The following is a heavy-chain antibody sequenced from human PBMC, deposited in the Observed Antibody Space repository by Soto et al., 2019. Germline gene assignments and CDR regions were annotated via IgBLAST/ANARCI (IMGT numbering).Heavy chain of an antibody. Sequence: SVKVSCKASGGTFSSYAISWVRQAPGQGLEWMGGIIPIFGTANYAQKFQGRVTITADESTSTAYMELSSLRSEDTAVYYCAIGIAAMVPYYYYGMDVWGQGTTVTVSS. CDR2: IIPIFGTA. CDR3: AIGIAAMVPYYYYGMDV. D-gene: IGHD5-18*01. CDR1: GGTFSSYA. J-gene: IGHJ6*02. V-gene: IGHV1-69*13.